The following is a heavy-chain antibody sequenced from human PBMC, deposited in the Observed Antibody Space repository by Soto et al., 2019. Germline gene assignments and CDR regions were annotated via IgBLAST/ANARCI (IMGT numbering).Heavy chain of an antibody. CDR2: IHHSGST. Sequence: QVQLQESGPGLVKPSGTLALTCAVSGDSIRSTNWWRWVRKSPGKGLEWIGEIHHSGSTKYNPSLKSRVITSVDKSKNQFSLMLSSLTAADTAVYDCARGETQQRRDRWGQGTLVPVSS. V-gene: IGHV4-4*02. CDR3: ARGETQQRRDR. CDR1: GDSIRSTNW. D-gene: IGHD1-26*01. J-gene: IGHJ5*02.